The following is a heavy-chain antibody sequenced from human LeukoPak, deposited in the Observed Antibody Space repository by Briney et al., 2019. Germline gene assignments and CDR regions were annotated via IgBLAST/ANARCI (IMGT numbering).Heavy chain of an antibody. Sequence: GESLKISCKGSGYSFTSYWIGWVRQMPGKGLEWMGIIYPGDSDTRYSPSFQGQVTISADKSISTAYLQWSSLKASDTAMYYCARRRDGYNYDGYYYYYMDVWGKGTTVTVSS. CDR3: ARRRDGYNYDGYYYYYMDV. V-gene: IGHV5-51*01. D-gene: IGHD5-24*01. CDR1: GYSFTSYW. J-gene: IGHJ6*03. CDR2: IYPGDSDT.